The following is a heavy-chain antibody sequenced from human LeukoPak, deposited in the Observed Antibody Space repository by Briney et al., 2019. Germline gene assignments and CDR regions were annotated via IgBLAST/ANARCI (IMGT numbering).Heavy chain of an antibody. CDR1: GYTFTKYG. CDR3: ARDRTGSSRYAY. D-gene: IGHD6-13*01. Sequence: ASVKVSCKASGYTFTKYGISWVRQAPGQGLEWMGWISVYNGNTNYVQKLQGRVTMTTDTSTSTAYMELRSLRSDDTAVYYCARDRTGSSRYAYWGQGTLVTVSS. J-gene: IGHJ4*02. CDR2: ISVYNGNT. V-gene: IGHV1-18*01.